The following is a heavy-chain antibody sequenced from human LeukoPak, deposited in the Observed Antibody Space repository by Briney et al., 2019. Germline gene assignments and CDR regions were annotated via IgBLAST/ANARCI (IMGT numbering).Heavy chain of an antibody. CDR3: AKSSYYYDSSGYYSVGYFDY. Sequence: SETLSLTCAVYGGSFSGYYWSWIRQPPGKGLEWIGEINHSGSTNDNPALKSRVTISVDTSKNQFSLKLSSVTAADTAVYYCAKSSYYYDSSGYYSVGYFDYWGRGTLVTVSS. J-gene: IGHJ4*02. D-gene: IGHD3-22*01. CDR1: GGSFSGYY. CDR2: INHSGST. V-gene: IGHV4-34*01.